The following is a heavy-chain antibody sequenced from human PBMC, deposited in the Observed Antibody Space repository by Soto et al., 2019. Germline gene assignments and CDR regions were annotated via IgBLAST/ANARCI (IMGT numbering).Heavy chain of an antibody. Sequence: QVQLVQSGAEVKKPGASVKVSCKASGYTFTSYGISWVRQAPGQGLEWMGWISAYNGNTNYAQKLQGRVTITTDPSASTADMELRSLRSDDTAVYSCARADRIAVLMDYWGQGTLVTVSS. CDR1: GYTFTSYG. V-gene: IGHV1-18*01. CDR3: ARADRIAVLMDY. D-gene: IGHD6-19*01. CDR2: ISAYNGNT. J-gene: IGHJ4*02.